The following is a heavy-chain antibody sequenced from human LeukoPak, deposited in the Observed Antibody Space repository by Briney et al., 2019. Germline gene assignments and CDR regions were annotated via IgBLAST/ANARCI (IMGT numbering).Heavy chain of an antibody. Sequence: PSETLSLTCTVSGGSISSYYWSWVRQPPGKGLEWIGCIYYSGSTNYNPSLNSRVTISVDTSKNQFSLKLNSVTAADTAVYYCARVSATAWFDPWGQGTLVTVSS. CDR3: ARVSATAWFDP. V-gene: IGHV4-59*01. CDR1: GGSISSYY. D-gene: IGHD2-15*01. J-gene: IGHJ5*02. CDR2: IYYSGST.